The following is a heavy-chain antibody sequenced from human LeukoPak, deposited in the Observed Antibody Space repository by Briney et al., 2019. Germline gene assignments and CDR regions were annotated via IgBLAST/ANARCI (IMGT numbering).Heavy chain of an antibody. J-gene: IGHJ4*02. Sequence: GGSLRLSCAASGFTFSSYAMSWVRQAPGKGLEWVSAISGSGGSTYYADSVKGRFTISRDNSKNTLYLQMNSLRAEDTAVYYCAKDRDDILTGYAPAGYYFDYWGQGTLVTVSS. CDR1: GFTFSSYA. CDR3: AKDRDDILTGYAPAGYYFDY. V-gene: IGHV3-23*01. D-gene: IGHD3-9*01. CDR2: ISGSGGST.